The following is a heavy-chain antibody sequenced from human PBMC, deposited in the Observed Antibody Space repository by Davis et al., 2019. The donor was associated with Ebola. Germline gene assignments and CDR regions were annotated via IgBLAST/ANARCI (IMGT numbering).Heavy chain of an antibody. CDR1: GFTFDDYT. CDR3: SRGGAVKFDY. Sequence: PGGSLRLSCAASGFTFDDYTMHWVRQAPGKGLEWVSLISWDGGSTYYADSVKGRFTISRDNAKNSLYLQMNSLRDEDTALYYCSRGGAVKFDYWGQGTLVTVSS. D-gene: IGHD4-17*01. J-gene: IGHJ4*02. V-gene: IGHV3-43*01. CDR2: ISWDGGST.